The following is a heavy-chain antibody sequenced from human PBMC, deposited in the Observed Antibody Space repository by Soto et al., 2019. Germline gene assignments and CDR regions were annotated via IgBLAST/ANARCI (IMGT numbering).Heavy chain of an antibody. CDR2: IYHSGST. CDR3: ARDLSAAAGTGLFLAFDI. V-gene: IGHV4-4*02. Sequence: QVQLQESGPGLVKPSGTLSLTCAVSGGSISSSNWWSWVRQPPGKGLEWIGEIYHSGSTNYNPSLKSRVTISVDKSKNQFSLKLSSVTAADTAVYYCARDLSAAAGTGLFLAFDIWGQGTMVTVSS. D-gene: IGHD6-13*01. J-gene: IGHJ3*02. CDR1: GGSISSSNW.